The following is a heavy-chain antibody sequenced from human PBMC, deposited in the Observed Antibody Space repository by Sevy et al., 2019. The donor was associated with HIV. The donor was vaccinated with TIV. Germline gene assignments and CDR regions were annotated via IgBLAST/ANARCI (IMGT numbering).Heavy chain of an antibody. CDR3: ARGDTAMVNWYLDL. D-gene: IGHD5-18*01. CDR2: IYTSGST. J-gene: IGHJ2*01. CDR1: GGSISSYY. Sequence: SETLSLTCTVSGGSISSYYWSWIRQPAGKGLEWIGRIYTSGSTNYNPSLKSRVTMSVDTSKNQFSLKLSSVTAADTAVYYCARGDTAMVNWYLDLWGRGTLVTVSS. V-gene: IGHV4-4*07.